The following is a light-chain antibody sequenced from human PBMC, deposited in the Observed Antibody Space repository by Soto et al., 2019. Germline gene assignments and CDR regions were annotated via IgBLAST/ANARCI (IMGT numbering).Light chain of an antibody. V-gene: IGLV2-23*02. CDR2: EVS. Sequence: QSALTQPASVSGSPGQSITISCTVGSYNFVSWYQQHPGKAPKVLIYEVSKRPSGVSDRFSGSKSGNTASLTISGLQAEDYADYYCCSDAGRSTYVFGTGTKLTVL. CDR1: GSYNF. J-gene: IGLJ1*01. CDR3: CSDAGRSTYV.